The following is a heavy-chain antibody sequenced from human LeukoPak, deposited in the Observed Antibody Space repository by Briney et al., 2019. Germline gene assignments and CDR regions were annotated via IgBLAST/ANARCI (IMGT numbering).Heavy chain of an antibody. CDR2: ISGSGGST. CDR1: TLTFSNAW. J-gene: IGHJ4*02. CDR3: ASRSMASDY. V-gene: IGHV3-23*01. Sequence: GGSLRLSCAASTLTFSNAWLTWVRQAPGKGLEWVSAISGSGGSTYYADSVKGRFTISRDNSKNTLYLQMSSLRAEDTAVYYCASRSMASDYWGQGTLVTVSS. D-gene: IGHD2/OR15-2a*01.